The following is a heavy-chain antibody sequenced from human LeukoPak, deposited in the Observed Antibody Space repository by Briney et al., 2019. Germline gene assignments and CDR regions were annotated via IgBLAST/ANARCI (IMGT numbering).Heavy chain of an antibody. Sequence: SGGSLRLSCAASGFTFSSYEMNWVRQAPGKGLEWVSSISTSSSYIYYADSVRGRFTISRDNAKNSLYLQVNSLRAEDTAVYYCARGSHGVAATDTPFDYWGQGTLVTVSS. J-gene: IGHJ4*02. CDR1: GFTFSSYE. V-gene: IGHV3-21*01. CDR2: ISTSSSYI. CDR3: ARGSHGVAATDTPFDY. D-gene: IGHD6-25*01.